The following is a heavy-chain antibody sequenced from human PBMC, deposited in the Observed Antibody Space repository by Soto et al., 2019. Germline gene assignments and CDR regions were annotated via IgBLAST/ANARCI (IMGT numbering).Heavy chain of an antibody. D-gene: IGHD3-3*01. CDR3: ARSSAEYYDFWSCYYGRFDY. J-gene: IGHJ4*02. V-gene: IGHV4-39*01. Sequence: QLQLQESGPGLVKPSETLSLTCTVSGGSISSSSYYWGWIRQPPGKGLEWIGSIYYSGSTYYNPSLKSRVTISVDTSKNQFSLKLSSVTAADTAVYYCARSSAEYYDFWSCYYGRFDYWGQGTLVTVSS. CDR2: IYYSGST. CDR1: GGSISSSSYY.